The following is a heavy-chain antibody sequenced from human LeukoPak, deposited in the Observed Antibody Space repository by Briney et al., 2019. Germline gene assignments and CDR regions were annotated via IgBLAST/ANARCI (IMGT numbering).Heavy chain of an antibody. CDR3: ARVDMLTGYYFFDY. CDR2: ISAYNGNT. V-gene: IGHV1-18*01. D-gene: IGHD3-9*01. CDR1: GYTFTSYG. Sequence: ASVKVSCKASGYTFTSYGISWVRQAPGQGLEWMGWISAYNGNTNYAQKLQGRVTMTTDTPSSTAYMEVRSLRSDDTAVYYCARVDMLTGYYFFDYWDQGTLVTVSS. J-gene: IGHJ4*02.